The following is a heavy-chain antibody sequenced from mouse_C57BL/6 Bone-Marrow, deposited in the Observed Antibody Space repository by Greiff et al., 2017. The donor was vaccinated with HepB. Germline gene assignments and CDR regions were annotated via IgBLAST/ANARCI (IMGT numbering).Heavy chain of an antibody. Sequence: VQLQQSGPGLVQPSQCLSITCTVSGFSLTSYGVHWVRQSPGKGLEWLGVIWSGGSTDYNAAFLSRLSISKDNSKSQVFFKMNSLQADDTAIYYCARRYGSSPWDFDVWGTGTTVTVSS. J-gene: IGHJ1*03. D-gene: IGHD1-1*01. V-gene: IGHV2-2*01. CDR3: ARRYGSSPWDFDV. CDR1: GFSLTSYG. CDR2: IWSGGST.